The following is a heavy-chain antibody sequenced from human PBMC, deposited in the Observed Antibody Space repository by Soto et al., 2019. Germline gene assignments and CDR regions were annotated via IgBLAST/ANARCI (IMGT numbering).Heavy chain of an antibody. V-gene: IGHV3-21*01. J-gene: IGHJ3*02. CDR1: GFTFSSYS. Sequence: GGSLRLSCAASGFTFSSYSMNWVRQAPGKGLEWVSSISSSSSYIYYADSVKGRFTISRDNAKNSLYLQMNSLRAEDTAVYYCARGGYYDSSGTWTHDAFDIWGQGTMVTVSS. D-gene: IGHD3-22*01. CDR2: ISSSSSYI. CDR3: ARGGYYDSSGTWTHDAFDI.